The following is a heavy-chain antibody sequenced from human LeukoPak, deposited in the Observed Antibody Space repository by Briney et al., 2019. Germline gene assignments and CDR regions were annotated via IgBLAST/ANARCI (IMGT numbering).Heavy chain of an antibody. D-gene: IGHD2-15*01. Sequence: GRSLRLSCAGSGFTFSTYGMHWVRQAPGKGLEWVSXXSNDGNRKYYAVSVKGRFIISRDNSKNTLYLRLNSLTVEDTAMYYCARDPPDCSGGNCFSGGMDVWGQGITVTVFS. CDR3: ARDPPDCSGGNCFSGGMDV. V-gene: IGHV3-30*03. CDR1: GFTFSTYG. CDR2: XSNDGNRK. J-gene: IGHJ6*02.